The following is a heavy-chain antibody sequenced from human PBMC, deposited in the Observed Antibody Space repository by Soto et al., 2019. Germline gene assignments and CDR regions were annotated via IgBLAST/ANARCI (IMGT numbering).Heavy chain of an antibody. CDR3: ARGVPVFTQH. Sequence: SETLSLTCAVSGGSISGGGYSWSWIRQPPGKGLEWIGYIYHSGSTYYNPSLKSRVTISVDRSKDQFSLKLSSVTAADTAVYYCARGVPVFTQHWGQGTLVTVSS. V-gene: IGHV4-30-2*01. CDR2: IYHSGST. CDR1: GGSISGGGYS. J-gene: IGHJ1*01. D-gene: IGHD3-10*01.